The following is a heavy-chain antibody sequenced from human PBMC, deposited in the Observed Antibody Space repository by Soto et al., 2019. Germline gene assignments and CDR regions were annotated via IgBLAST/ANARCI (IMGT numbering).Heavy chain of an antibody. CDR3: AKGIFLEWLSTPNWFDP. J-gene: IGHJ5*02. CDR1: GFPFSSYA. CDR2: ISGSGANT. D-gene: IGHD3-3*01. Sequence: GGSLRLSCASSGFPFSSYAMSWVRQAPGKGLEWVSAISGSGANTYYADSVKGRFTISRDNSKNTLYLQMNSLRAEDTAVYYCAKGIFLEWLSTPNWFDPWGQGTLVTVSS. V-gene: IGHV3-23*01.